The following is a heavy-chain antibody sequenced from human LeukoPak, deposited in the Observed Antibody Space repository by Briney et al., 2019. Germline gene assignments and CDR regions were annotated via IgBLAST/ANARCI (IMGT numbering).Heavy chain of an antibody. Sequence: GGSLRLSCAASGFTFSSYAMSWVRQAPGKGLEWVSAISGSGGSTYYADSVKGRFTISRDNSKNTLYLQMNSLRAEDTAVYHCAKDNHIRGYIVVPAAPSYYFDYWGQGTLVTVSS. CDR2: ISGSGGST. CDR1: GFTFSSYA. J-gene: IGHJ4*02. CDR3: AKDNHIRGYIVVPAAPSYYFDY. V-gene: IGHV3-23*01. D-gene: IGHD2-2*01.